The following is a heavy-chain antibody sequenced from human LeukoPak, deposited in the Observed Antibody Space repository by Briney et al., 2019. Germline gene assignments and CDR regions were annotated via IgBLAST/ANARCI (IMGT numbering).Heavy chain of an antibody. D-gene: IGHD5-12*01. V-gene: IGHV3-53*01. J-gene: IGHJ4*02. CDR3: ARDRGLDLHFFDY. Sequence: PGGSLRLSCAASGFTVSSNYMSWVRQAPGKGLEWVSVIYSGGSTYYADSVKGRFTISRDNAKNSLYLQMNSLRAEDTAVYYCARDRGLDLHFFDYWGQGTLVTVSS. CDR1: GFTVSSNY. CDR2: IYSGGST.